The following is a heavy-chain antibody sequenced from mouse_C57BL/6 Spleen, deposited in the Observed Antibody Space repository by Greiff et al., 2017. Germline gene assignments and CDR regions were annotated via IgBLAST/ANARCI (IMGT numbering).Heavy chain of an antibody. CDR3: ARGDYSTLDY. CDR2: IYPGDGDT. V-gene: IGHV1-82*01. J-gene: IGHJ2*01. CDR1: GYAFSSSW. Sequence: QVQLQQSGPELVKPGASVKISCKASGYAFSSSWMNWVKQRPGKGLEWIGRIYPGDGDTNYNGNFKGKATLTADKSSSTAYMQLSSLTSEDSAVYFCARGDYSTLDYWGQGTTRTVSS. D-gene: IGHD2-5*01.